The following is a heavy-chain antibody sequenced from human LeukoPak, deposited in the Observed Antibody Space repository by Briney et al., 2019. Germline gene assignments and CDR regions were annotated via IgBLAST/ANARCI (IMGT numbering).Heavy chain of an antibody. D-gene: IGHD2-8*01. CDR1: GGPLSGYY. CDR3: ARVTYCTTTSCHPLGWFDP. CDR2: INHSGSF. V-gene: IGHV4-34*01. J-gene: IGHJ5*02. Sequence: PSETLSLTCAVYGGPLSGYYWSWIRQAPGNGLEWIGEINHSGSFNYNPSLKSRLLILVDTSKNQFSLKLSSVTAADTAVYYCARVTYCTTTSCHPLGWFDPWGQGTLVTVSS.